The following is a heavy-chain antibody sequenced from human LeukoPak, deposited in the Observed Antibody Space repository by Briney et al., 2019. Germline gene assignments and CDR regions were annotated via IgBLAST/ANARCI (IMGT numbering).Heavy chain of an antibody. CDR2: IYTSGST. CDR1: GGSISSYY. J-gene: IGHJ6*02. V-gene: IGHV4-4*07. CDR3: ARGGFPVVQGPQWLGNCYYYGMDV. D-gene: IGHD6-19*01. Sequence: SETLSLTCTVSGGSISSYYWSWIRQLAGKGLEWIGRIYTSGSTDYNPSLKSRVTMSVDTSKNQFSLKLSSVTAADTAVYYCARGGFPVVQGPQWLGNCYYYGMDVWGQGTTVTVSS.